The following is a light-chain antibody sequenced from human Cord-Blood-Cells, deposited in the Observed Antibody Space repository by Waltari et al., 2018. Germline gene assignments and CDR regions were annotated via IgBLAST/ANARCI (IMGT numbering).Light chain of an antibody. Sequence: QSALTQPASVSGSPGQSITISCTGPSRDVGGYNYVSWYQQHPGKAPKLMIYEVSNRPSGVSNRFSGSKSGNTASLTISGLQAEDEADYYCSSYTSSSTLVFGTGTKVTVL. J-gene: IGLJ1*01. V-gene: IGLV2-14*01. CDR1: SRDVGGYNY. CDR3: SSYTSSSTLV. CDR2: EVS.